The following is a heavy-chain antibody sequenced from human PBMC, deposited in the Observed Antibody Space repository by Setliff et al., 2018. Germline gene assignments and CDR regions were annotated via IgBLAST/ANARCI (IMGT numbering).Heavy chain of an antibody. D-gene: IGHD4-17*01. CDR1: GGSISSSSYY. Sequence: PSETLSLTCTVSGGSISSSSYYWGWIRQPPGKGLEWIGSIYYSGSTYYNPSLKSRVTISVDTSKNQFSLKLNSVTAADMAVYYCARGDYEVDYWGQGTLVTVSS. V-gene: IGHV4-39*07. CDR2: IYYSGST. CDR3: ARGDYEVDY. J-gene: IGHJ4*02.